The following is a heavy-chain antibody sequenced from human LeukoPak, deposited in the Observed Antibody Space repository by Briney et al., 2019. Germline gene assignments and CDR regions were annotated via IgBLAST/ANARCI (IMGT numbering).Heavy chain of an antibody. CDR2: IYTSGST. J-gene: IGHJ2*01. CDR3: ARSGSVYWYFDL. V-gene: IGHV4-4*07. D-gene: IGHD3-10*01. CDR1: GGSISSYY. Sequence: SETLSLTCTVSGGSISSYYWSWIRQPAGKGLEWIGRIYTSGSTNYNPSLKSRVIMSVDTSKNQFSLKLSSVTAADTAVYYCARSGSVYWYFDLRGRGTLVTVSS.